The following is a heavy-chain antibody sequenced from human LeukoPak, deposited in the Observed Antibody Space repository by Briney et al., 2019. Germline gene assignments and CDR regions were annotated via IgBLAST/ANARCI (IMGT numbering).Heavy chain of an antibody. D-gene: IGHD5-18*01. CDR2: IYYSGST. J-gene: IGHJ4*02. V-gene: IGHV4-59*01. CDR3: ASKEYTYGYFHS. CDR1: GGSISSYY. Sequence: SETLSLTCTVSGGSISSYYWSWIRQPPGKGLEWIGYIYYSGSTNYNPSLKSRVTISVDTSKNQFSLKLSSVTAADTAVYYCASKEYTYGYFHSWGQGTLVTVSS.